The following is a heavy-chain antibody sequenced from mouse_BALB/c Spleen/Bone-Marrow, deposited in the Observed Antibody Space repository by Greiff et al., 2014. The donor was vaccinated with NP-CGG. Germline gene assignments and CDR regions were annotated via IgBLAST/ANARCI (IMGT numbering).Heavy chain of an antibody. J-gene: IGHJ1*01. CDR1: GFTFSSYA. CDR2: ISSGGSYT. Sequence: MESGGGLVKPGGSLKLSCAASGFTFSSYAMSWVRQTPEKRLEWVANISSGGSYTYYADSVKGRFTISRDTAKNTLYLQMSSLRSEDTAIYYCARQDYYGSSPHWYFDVWGAGTTVTVSS. D-gene: IGHD1-1*01. V-gene: IGHV5-9-3*01. CDR3: ARQDYYGSSPHWYFDV.